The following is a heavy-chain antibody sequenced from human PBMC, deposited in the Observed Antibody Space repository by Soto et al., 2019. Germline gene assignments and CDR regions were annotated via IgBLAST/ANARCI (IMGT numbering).Heavy chain of an antibody. CDR2: ISSSSSYI. J-gene: IGHJ4*02. Sequence: GGSLRLSCAASGFTFSSYSMNWVRQAPGKGLEWVSSISSSSSYIYYADSVKGRFTISRDNAKNSLYLQMNSLRAEDTAVYYCARDGLCGGDCFDYWGQGTLVTVSS. V-gene: IGHV3-21*01. CDR3: ARDGLCGGDCFDY. D-gene: IGHD2-21*02. CDR1: GFTFSSYS.